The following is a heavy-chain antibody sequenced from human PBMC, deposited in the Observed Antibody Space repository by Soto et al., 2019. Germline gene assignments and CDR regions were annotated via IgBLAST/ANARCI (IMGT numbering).Heavy chain of an antibody. J-gene: IGHJ4*02. CDR3: ERGLSGSDFDY. CDR1: GGSISSGGYY. Sequence: PSETLSLTCTVSGGSISSGGYYWSWIRQHPGKGLEWIGYIYYSGSTYYNPSLKSRVTISVDTSKNQFSLKLSSVTAADTAVYYCERGLSGSDFDYWGQGTLVTVYS. D-gene: IGHD1-26*01. V-gene: IGHV4-31*03. CDR2: IYYSGST.